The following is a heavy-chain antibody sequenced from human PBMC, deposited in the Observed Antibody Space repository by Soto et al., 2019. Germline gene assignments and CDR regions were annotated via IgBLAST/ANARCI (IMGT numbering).Heavy chain of an antibody. D-gene: IGHD4-4*01. CDR3: ASGNACEVLLDY. CDR2: IYFSGST. Sequence: PSETLSLTCTVSGGCINGGGYYWSWIRQLPGKGLEWIGYIYFSGSTYYNPSLESRVTISLDTSQNQFSLKLSSVTAACTAVYYCASGNACEVLLDYWGQGTLVTVSS. J-gene: IGHJ4*02. CDR1: GGCINGGGYY. V-gene: IGHV4-31*03.